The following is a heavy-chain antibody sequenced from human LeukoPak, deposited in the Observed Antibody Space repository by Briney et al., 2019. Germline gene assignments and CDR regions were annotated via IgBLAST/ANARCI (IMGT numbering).Heavy chain of an antibody. CDR2: IGGSGDNI. D-gene: IGHD1-26*01. V-gene: IGHV3-23*01. CDR1: GFSFSYYP. J-gene: IGHJ4*02. Sequence: PGGSLRLSCATSGFSFSYYPMTWVRQAPGKGLEWVSVIGGSGDNIHFADSVKGRFTISRDNSESTVYLQMNGLSAEDTAVYYCATYQQIGKDDYWGQGTLVTVSS. CDR3: ATYQQIGKDDY.